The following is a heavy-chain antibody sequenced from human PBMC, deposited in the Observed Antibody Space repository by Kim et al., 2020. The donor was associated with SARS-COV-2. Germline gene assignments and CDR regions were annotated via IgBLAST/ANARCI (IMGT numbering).Heavy chain of an antibody. CDR2: VSGSGGST. CDR1: GFTFSSYA. D-gene: IGHD1-1*01. J-gene: IGHJ6*02. Sequence: GGSLRLSCAASGFTFSSYAMSWVRQAPGKGLEWVSAVSGSGGSTYYADSVKGRFTISRDNSKNTLYLQMNSLRAEDTAVYYCAKVHQLEPLPYYSYYGMDVWGQGTTVTVSS. CDR3: AKVHQLEPLPYYSYYGMDV. V-gene: IGHV3-23*01.